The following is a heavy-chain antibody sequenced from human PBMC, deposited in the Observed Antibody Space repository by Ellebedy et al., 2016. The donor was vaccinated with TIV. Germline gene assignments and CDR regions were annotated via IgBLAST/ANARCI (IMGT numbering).Heavy chain of an antibody. CDR1: GGSISSYY. J-gene: IGHJ6*02. Sequence: MPSETLSLTCTVSGGSISSYYWSWIRQPPGKGLEWIGYIYYSGSTNYNPSLKSRVTISVDTSKNQFSLKLSSVTAADTAVYYCARLDPYYYYGMDVWGQGTTVTVSS. CDR2: IYYSGST. D-gene: IGHD3/OR15-3a*01. CDR3: ARLDPYYYYGMDV. V-gene: IGHV4-59*08.